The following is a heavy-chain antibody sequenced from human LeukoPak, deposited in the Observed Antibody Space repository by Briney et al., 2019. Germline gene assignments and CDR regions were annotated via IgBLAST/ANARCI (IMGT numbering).Heavy chain of an antibody. D-gene: IGHD2-2*01. V-gene: IGHV3-30-3*01. J-gene: IGHJ6*02. CDR2: ISYDGSNK. CDR1: GFTLSSYA. Sequence: GGSLRLSCAASGFTLSSYAMHWVRQAPGKGLEWVAVISYDGSNKYHADSVKGRFTISRDNSKNTLYLQMNSLRAEDTAVYYCARDPGYCSSTSCPAFYYYYGMDVWGQGTTVTVSS. CDR3: ARDPGYCSSTSCPAFYYYYGMDV.